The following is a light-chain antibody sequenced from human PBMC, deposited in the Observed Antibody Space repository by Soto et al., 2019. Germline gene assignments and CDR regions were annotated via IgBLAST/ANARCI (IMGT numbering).Light chain of an antibody. V-gene: IGLV1-44*01. Sequence: QSVLTQPPPASGTPRPRVSLSFSGSSSQNGNNTVNWYQHLPGSAPKLLIYSNNQRPSGVPDRFSGSKSASSASLAISGLQPDDEADYYCEAWDGSLNVVLFGGGTKVTVL. CDR3: EAWDGSLNVVL. CDR2: SNN. CDR1: SSQNGNNT. J-gene: IGLJ2*01.